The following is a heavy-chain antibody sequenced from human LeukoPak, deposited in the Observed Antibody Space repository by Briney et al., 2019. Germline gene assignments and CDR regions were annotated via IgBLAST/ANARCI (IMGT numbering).Heavy chain of an antibody. Sequence: GGSLRLSCPASGFTFSSYSMNLDPQAPGKGLEWVSSISSSSSYIYYADSVKGRFTISRDNAKNSLYLQMNSLRAEDTAVYYCARDVGLDWGFGDAFDIWGQGTMVTVSS. J-gene: IGHJ3*02. V-gene: IGHV3-21*01. CDR2: ISSSSSYI. CDR1: GFTFSSYS. D-gene: IGHD3/OR15-3a*01. CDR3: ARDVGLDWGFGDAFDI.